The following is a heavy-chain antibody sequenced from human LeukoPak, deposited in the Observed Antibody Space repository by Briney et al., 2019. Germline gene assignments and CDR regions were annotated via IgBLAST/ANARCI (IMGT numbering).Heavy chain of an antibody. V-gene: IGHV4-34*01. CDR1: GGSFSGYY. D-gene: IGHD2-2*01. CDR2: INHSGST. CDR3: ASARVVPAAMGWSWFDP. J-gene: IGHJ5*02. Sequence: SETLSLTCAVYGGSFSGYYWSWIRQPPGKGLEWIGEINHSGSTNYNPSLKSRDTISVDTSKNQFSLKLSSVTAADTAVYYCASARVVPAAMGWSWFDPWGQGTLVTVSS.